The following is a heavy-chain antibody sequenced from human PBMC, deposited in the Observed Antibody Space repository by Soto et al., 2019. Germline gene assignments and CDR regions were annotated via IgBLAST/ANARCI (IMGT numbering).Heavy chain of an antibody. CDR3: AVMAGLVVSDDYGLDV. CDR2: ISFDGDKK. CDR1: GFSFSDYS. D-gene: IGHD2-21*01. Sequence: QVHLVESGGGVVQPGRSLRLSCVASGFSFSDYSIHWVRLAPGKGLEWVSFISFDGDKKFFADSVKGRFNISRDNAKNTVYLQMSSLRPEDTAVFHCAVMAGLVVSDDYGLDVWGQGTTVTVSS. J-gene: IGHJ6*02. V-gene: IGHV3-30-3*01.